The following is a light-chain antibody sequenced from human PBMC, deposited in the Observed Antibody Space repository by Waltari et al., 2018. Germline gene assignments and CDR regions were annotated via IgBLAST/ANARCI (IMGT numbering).Light chain of an antibody. CDR1: SGSVSTSYY. Sequence: QTVVTQEQSFSVSPGGTVTLTCGLSSGSVSTSYYPNWYQQTPGQAPRTLIYSTNTRSSGVPDRFACSILGNKAALTITGAQADDESDYYCVLYMGGGIWVFGGGTKLTVL. CDR3: VLYMGGGIWV. V-gene: IGLV8-61*01. J-gene: IGLJ3*02. CDR2: STN.